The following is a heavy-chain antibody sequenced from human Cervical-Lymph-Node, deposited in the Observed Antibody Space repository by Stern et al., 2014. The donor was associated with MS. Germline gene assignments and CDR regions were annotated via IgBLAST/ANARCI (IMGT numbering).Heavy chain of an antibody. CDR3: ARASGYGFVDY. D-gene: IGHD2-2*01. Sequence: MQLVESGPGLVKPSGTLSLTCAVSGGSITSNNWWTLVRQPPGKGLEWIGEIYHRGSTNYNPSLKSRLTISVEKSKSQFSLNLNSVTAADTAVYYCARASGYGFVDYWGQGTLVTVSS. V-gene: IGHV4-4*02. CDR1: GGSITSNNW. CDR2: IYHRGST. J-gene: IGHJ4*02.